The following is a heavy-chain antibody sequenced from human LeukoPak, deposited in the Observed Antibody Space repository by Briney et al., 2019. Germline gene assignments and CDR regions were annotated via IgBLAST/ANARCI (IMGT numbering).Heavy chain of an antibody. J-gene: IGHJ4*02. CDR2: LSNSGGTT. CDR1: GFTFSTYV. V-gene: IGHV3-23*01. D-gene: IGHD6-19*01. CDR3: AKARIAIYSSGWTDYFDY. Sequence: GGSLRLSCVASGFTFSTYVMSWVRQAPGKGLEWVASLSNSGGTTYSADSVQGRFTISRDNSKSTLYLQMNSLRAEDTAVYYCAKARIAIYSSGWTDYFDYWGQGTLVTVSS.